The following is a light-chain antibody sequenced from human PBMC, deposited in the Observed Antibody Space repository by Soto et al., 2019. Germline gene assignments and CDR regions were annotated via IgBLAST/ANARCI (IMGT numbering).Light chain of an antibody. CDR2: TTS. Sequence: ETVLTQFPGTLSLSPGERATLSCTASQSVTSSCLAWYQRKPGQAPRLLIHTTSIRATDIPDRFSGSGSGTDFTLTISRLQPEDSAVYYCQQCGGSPLFSFGPGTRVDI. CDR3: QQCGGSPLFS. J-gene: IGKJ3*01. CDR1: QSVTSSC. V-gene: IGKV3-20*01.